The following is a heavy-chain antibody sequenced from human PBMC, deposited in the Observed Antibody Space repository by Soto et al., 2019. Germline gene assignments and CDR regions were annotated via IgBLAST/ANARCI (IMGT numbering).Heavy chain of an antibody. D-gene: IGHD5-12*01. J-gene: IGHJ4*02. V-gene: IGHV3-30*18. CDR3: AKDRAEMATIPHPFDY. CDR1: GFTFSSYG. CDR2: ISYDGSNK. Sequence: QVQLVESGGGVVQPGRSLRLSCAASGFTFSSYGMHWVRQAPGKGLEWVAVISYDGSNKYYADSVKGRFTISRDNSKNTLYLQMNSLGAEDTAVYYCAKDRAEMATIPHPFDYWGQGTLVTVSS.